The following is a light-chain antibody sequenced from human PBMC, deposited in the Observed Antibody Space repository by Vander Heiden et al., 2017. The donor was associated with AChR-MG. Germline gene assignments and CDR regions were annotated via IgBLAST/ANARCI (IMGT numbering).Light chain of an antibody. J-gene: IGLJ3*02. CDR1: SSDVGGYNY. V-gene: IGLV2-14*01. CDR2: EVI. CDR3: SSYTSDSTWV. Sequence: QSALTQPASASGSPGQSITISCTGTSSDVGGYNYVSWYQQHPGKAPKLMIYEVINRPSGVSNRFSGSKSGNTASLTISGLQAEDEADYYCSSYTSDSTWVFGGGTKLTVL.